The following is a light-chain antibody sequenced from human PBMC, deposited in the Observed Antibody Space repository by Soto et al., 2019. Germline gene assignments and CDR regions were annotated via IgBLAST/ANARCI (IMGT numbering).Light chain of an antibody. Sequence: DIQMTQSPSSLSASVGDRVTITCRASQGISNYLVWYQQIPGKVPKLLIYAATTLQSGVPSRFSGSGSGTDFTLTISGLQPEDVATYHCQNYNGAPWTFGQGTKVEIK. CDR1: QGISNY. CDR3: QNYNGAPWT. J-gene: IGKJ1*01. CDR2: AAT. V-gene: IGKV1-27*01.